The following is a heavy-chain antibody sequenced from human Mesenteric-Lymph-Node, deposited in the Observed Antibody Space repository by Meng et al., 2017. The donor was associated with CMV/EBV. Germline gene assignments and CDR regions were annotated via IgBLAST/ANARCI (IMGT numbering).Heavy chain of an antibody. CDR3: AHRVYGDYAFDY. D-gene: IGHD4-17*01. CDR2: IYWDDDK. V-gene: IGHV2-5*02. CDR1: GFSLRTCGVV. J-gene: IGHJ4*02. Sequence: SFSGFSLRTCGVVVGVLRQPPGKALEWLALIYWDDDKRYSPSLKSRLTITKDTSKNQVVLTMTNMDPVDTATYYCAHRVYGDYAFDYWGQGTLVTVSS.